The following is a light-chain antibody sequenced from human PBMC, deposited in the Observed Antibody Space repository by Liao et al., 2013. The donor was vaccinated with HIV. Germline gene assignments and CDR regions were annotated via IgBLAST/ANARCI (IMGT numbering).Light chain of an antibody. CDR1: YLGDKY. J-gene: IGLJ1*01. CDR2: QDN. CDR3: QTWDSSTYV. V-gene: IGLV3-1*01. Sequence: SYDLTQPPSVSVSPGQTANITCSGDYLGDKYASWYHVKPGQSPVLVIYQDNKRPSGIPERYAGSNSGITATLTISGIRPVDEGDYYCQTWDSSTYVFGTGTKVTVL.